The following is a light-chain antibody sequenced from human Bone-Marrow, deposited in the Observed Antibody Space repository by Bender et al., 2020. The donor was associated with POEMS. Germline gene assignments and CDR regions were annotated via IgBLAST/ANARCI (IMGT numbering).Light chain of an antibody. V-gene: IGLV1-40*01. CDR1: SSNTGSGYD. J-gene: IGLJ2*01. CDR3: QSYDSSLSAPV. Sequence: QSVLTQPPSVSGAPGQRVTISCTGSSSNTGSGYDINWYQHLPGTAPKLLIYSDSQRPSGVPDRFSGSKSGTSASLAISGLQSEDEADYYCQSYDSSLSAPVFGGGTKLIVL. CDR2: SDS.